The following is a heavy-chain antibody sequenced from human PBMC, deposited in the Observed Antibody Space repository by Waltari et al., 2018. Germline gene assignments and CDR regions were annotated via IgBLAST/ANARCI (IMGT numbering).Heavy chain of an antibody. D-gene: IGHD1-26*01. Sequence: QVQLVESGGGVVQPGGSLRLSCAAFGFTFSSYGMHWVRQAPGKGLEWVAFILSDGSNKFYAASVKGRFTISRDNSKNTLYLQVNSLRAEDTAVYYCAKDRRIVGVPGGGFDPWGQGTLVTVSS. CDR2: ILSDGSNK. CDR3: AKDRRIVGVPGGGFDP. V-gene: IGHV3-30*02. CDR1: GFTFSSYG. J-gene: IGHJ5*02.